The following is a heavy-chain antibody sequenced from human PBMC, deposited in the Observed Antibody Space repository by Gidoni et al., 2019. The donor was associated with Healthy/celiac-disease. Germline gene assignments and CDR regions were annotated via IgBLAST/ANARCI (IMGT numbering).Heavy chain of an antibody. CDR1: GFTFSRYA. V-gene: IGHV3-23*01. CDR3: AKSRLRATIIDY. D-gene: IGHD5-12*01. J-gene: IGHJ4*02. Sequence: EVQLLESGGGLVQPGGSLRLACAASGFTFSRYAMSWVRQAPGKGLVWVSAIIGSGGSTYYAASVKGRFTISRDNSKNTLYLQMNSLRAEDTAVYYCAKSRLRATIIDYWGQGTLVTVSS. CDR2: IIGSGGST.